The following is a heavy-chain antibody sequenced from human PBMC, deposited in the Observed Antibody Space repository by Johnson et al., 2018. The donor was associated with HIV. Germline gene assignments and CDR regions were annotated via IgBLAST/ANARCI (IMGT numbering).Heavy chain of an antibody. CDR2: IKQDGSEK. CDR3: VRGSGSYYLVKGAFDI. D-gene: IGHD1-26*01. V-gene: IGHV3-7*04. Sequence: VQLVESGGGLIQPGGSLRLSCAASGFTFNNHWMTWVRQAPGKGLEWVANIKQDGSEKYYVDSVKGRFTISRDNAKNSLHLQMNSLRAEDTAVYYCVRGSGSYYLVKGAFDIWGQGTMVTVSS. CDR1: GFTFNNHW. J-gene: IGHJ3*02.